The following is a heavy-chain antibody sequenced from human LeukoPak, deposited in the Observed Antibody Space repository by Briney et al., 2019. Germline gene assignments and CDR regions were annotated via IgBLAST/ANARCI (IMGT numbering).Heavy chain of an antibody. CDR3: AKYQRMTIVTTLDC. J-gene: IGHJ4*02. V-gene: IGHV3-23*01. Sequence: PGGSLRLSCAASGFTFSRYAMRWVRQAPGKGLEWVSGISGSGGSTYYADSVKGRFTISRDNSKNTLYLQMNSLRAEDTAVYYCAKYQRMTIVTTLDCWGQGTLVTVSS. CDR2: ISGSGGST. CDR1: GFTFSRYA. D-gene: IGHD4-11*01.